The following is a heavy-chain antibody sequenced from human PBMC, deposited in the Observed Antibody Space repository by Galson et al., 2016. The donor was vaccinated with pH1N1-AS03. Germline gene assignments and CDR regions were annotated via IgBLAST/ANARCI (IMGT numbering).Heavy chain of an antibody. V-gene: IGHV3-11*05. D-gene: IGHD6-19*01. Sequence: SLRLSCAASGFTFSDYYMSWIRQAPGKGLEWISYISSSSSYTNYADSVKGRFTISRDNAKNTLSLQMNNLRAEDTAVYYCAKDRGHSSGWYPAFYFDSWGQGTQATVSS. CDR1: GFTFSDYY. J-gene: IGHJ4*02. CDR3: AKDRGHSSGWYPAFYFDS. CDR2: ISSSSSYT.